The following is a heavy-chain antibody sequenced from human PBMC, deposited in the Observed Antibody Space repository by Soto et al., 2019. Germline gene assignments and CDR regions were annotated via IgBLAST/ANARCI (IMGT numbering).Heavy chain of an antibody. D-gene: IGHD3-3*01. Sequence: PGESLKISCRGSGYDFNTNWFGWVRQLPGRXLEWVGIMYPGDSDTRYNPSLQGHVTLSVDVTVSTAFLQWRSLETSDTGMYFCARLPRDCNKTSCYYADHWGQGNQVTVSS. CDR1: GYDFNTNW. V-gene: IGHV5-51*01. J-gene: IGHJ4*02. CDR2: MYPGDSDT. CDR3: ARLPRDCNKTSCYYADH.